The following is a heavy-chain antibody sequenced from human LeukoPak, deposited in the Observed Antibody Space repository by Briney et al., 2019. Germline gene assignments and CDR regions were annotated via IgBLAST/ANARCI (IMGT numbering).Heavy chain of an antibody. CDR1: GYTFTSYD. CDR3: ARDAARYYYDSSGYYLPDY. D-gene: IGHD3-22*01. V-gene: IGHV1-8*01. Sequence: ASVKVSCKASGYTFTSYDINWVRQATGQGLEWMGWMNPNSGNTGYAQKFQGRVTMTRDTSTSTVYMELSSLRSEDTAVYYCARDAARYYYDSSGYYLPDYWGQGTLVTVSS. CDR2: MNPNSGNT. J-gene: IGHJ4*02.